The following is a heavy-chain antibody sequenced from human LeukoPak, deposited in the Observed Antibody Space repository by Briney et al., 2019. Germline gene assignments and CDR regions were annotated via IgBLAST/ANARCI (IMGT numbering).Heavy chain of an antibody. Sequence: GGSLRLSCAASGFTFSSYSMSWVRQAPGKGLEWVSLISGSGDNTYYADSVKGRFTISRDNSKNTLYLQMNSLRAEDTAVFYCAKEPRHCGGDCFSLLDYWGQRTLVPVSS. V-gene: IGHV3-23*01. CDR1: GFTFSSYS. CDR2: ISGSGDNT. CDR3: AKEPRHCGGDCFSLLDY. J-gene: IGHJ4*02. D-gene: IGHD2-21*02.